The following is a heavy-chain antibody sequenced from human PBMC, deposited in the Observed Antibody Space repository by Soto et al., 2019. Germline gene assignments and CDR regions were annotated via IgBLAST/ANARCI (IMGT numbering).Heavy chain of an antibody. CDR2: ISGGGDTT. Sequence: EVQLLESGGGLVQPGGSLRLSCAASGFTFNTYAMSWVRQAPGTGLEWVSAISGGGDTTSYAASVKGRFTVSRDGSKSTLYLQMGSLRADDPALYYCAKGRGGSGSLTPRVDFWGQGTLLSVSS. J-gene: IGHJ4*02. CDR3: AKGRGGSGSLTPRVDF. CDR1: GFTFNTYA. V-gene: IGHV3-23*01. D-gene: IGHD3-10*01.